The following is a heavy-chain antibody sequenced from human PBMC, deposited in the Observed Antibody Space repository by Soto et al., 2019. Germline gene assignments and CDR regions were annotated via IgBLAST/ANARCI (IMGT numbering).Heavy chain of an antibody. V-gene: IGHV4-4*02. CDR2: IYHSGTT. J-gene: IGHJ5*02. D-gene: IGHD6-13*01. CDR3: ARDRGIGAAGS. Sequence: QVQLQESGPGLVKPSGILSLTCAVSGGSITSTNWWSWVRQPPGKGLEWIGEIYHSGTTNYNPSPKSRVTIAVDKSKNQFSLKLTSVTAADTAVYYCARDRGIGAAGSWGQGILVTVSS. CDR1: GGSITSTNW.